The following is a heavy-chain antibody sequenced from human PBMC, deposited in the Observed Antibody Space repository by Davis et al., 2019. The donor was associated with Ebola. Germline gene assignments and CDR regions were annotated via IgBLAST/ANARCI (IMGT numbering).Heavy chain of an antibody. V-gene: IGHV3-48*02. CDR1: GFTFSSYS. CDR3: ASNVEMATNNRAY. Sequence: GESLKISCAASGFTFSSYSMNWVRQAPGKGLEWVSYISSSSSTIYYADSVKGRFTISRDNAKNSLYLQMNSLRDEDTAVYYCASNVEMATNNRAYWGQGTLVTVSS. D-gene: IGHD5-24*01. J-gene: IGHJ4*02. CDR2: ISSSSSTI.